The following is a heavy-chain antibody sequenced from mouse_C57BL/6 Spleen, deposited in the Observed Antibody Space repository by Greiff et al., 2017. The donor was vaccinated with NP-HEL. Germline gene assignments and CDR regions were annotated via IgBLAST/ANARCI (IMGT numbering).Heavy chain of an antibody. J-gene: IGHJ2*01. CDR1: GYTFTSYG. CDR3: ARERVDSSGYVSYYFDY. V-gene: IGHV1-58*01. Sequence: EVKLMESGAELVRPGSSVKMSCKTSGYTFTSYGINWVKQRPGQGLEWIGYIYIGNGYTEYNEKFKGKATLTSDTSSSTAYMQLSSLTSEDSAIYFCARERVDSSGYVSYYFDYWGQGTTLTVSS. D-gene: IGHD3-2*02. CDR2: IYIGNGYT.